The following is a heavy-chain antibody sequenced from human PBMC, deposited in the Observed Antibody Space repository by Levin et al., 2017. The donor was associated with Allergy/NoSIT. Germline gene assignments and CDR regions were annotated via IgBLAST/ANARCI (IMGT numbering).Heavy chain of an antibody. CDR1: GGSFSGYY. CDR2: INHSGST. D-gene: IGHD4-23*01. V-gene: IGHV4-34*01. J-gene: IGHJ3*02. Sequence: SETLSLTCAVYGGSFSGYYWSWIRQPPGKGLEWIGEINHSGSTNYNPSLKSRVTISVDTSKNQFSLKLSSVTAADTAVYYCASFRRLRWFQFDIWGQGTMVTVSS. CDR3: ASFRRLRWFQFDI.